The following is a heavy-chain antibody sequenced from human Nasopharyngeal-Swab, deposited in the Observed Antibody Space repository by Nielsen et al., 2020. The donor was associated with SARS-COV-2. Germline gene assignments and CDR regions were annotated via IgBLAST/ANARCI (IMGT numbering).Heavy chain of an antibody. CDR3: ARDWEQQHDAFDI. J-gene: IGHJ3*02. D-gene: IGHD6-13*01. CDR2: INPNSGGT. Sequence: ASVKVSCKASGYTFTGYYMHWVRQAPGQGLEWKGRINPNSGGTNYAQKFQGRVTMTRDTSISTAYMELSRLRSDDTAVYYCARDWEQQHDAFDIWGQGTMVTVSS. CDR1: GYTFTGYY. V-gene: IGHV1-2*06.